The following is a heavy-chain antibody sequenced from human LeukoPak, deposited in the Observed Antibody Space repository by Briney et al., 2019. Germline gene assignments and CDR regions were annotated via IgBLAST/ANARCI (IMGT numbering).Heavy chain of an antibody. J-gene: IGHJ4*02. D-gene: IGHD1-26*01. Sequence: GGSLRLSCAASGFTFSSYSMNWVRQAPGKGLEWVSSISSSSSYIYYADSVKGRFTISRDNAKNSLYLQMNSLRAEDTAVYYCARRNRIVGATDYWGQGTLVTVSS. CDR2: ISSSSSYI. CDR1: GFTFSSYS. CDR3: ARRNRIVGATDY. V-gene: IGHV3-21*01.